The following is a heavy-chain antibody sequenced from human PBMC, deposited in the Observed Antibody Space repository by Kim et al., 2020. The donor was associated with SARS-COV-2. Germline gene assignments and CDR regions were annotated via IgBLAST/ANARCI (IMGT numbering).Heavy chain of an antibody. Sequence: GGSLRLSCAASGFTFRNHGMHWVRQAPGKGLEWMTVISYNGKEKYYADSVKGRFTISRDNSKNTLYLQMNSLRAEDTAVYFFAKEYESFPYSDYYVSFFEXWGQGSLVTVSS. CDR1: GFTFRNHG. CDR2: ISYNGKEK. D-gene: IGHD3-3*01. CDR3: AKEYESFPYSDYYVSFFEX. J-gene: IGHJ4*02. V-gene: IGHV3-30*18.